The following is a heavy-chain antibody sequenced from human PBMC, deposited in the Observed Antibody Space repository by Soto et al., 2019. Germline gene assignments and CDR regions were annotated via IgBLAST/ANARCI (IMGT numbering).Heavy chain of an antibody. CDR2: ISGGDGDT. V-gene: IGHV3-23*01. J-gene: IGHJ2*01. CDR3: AKDRFTSTVRKYWFFDL. D-gene: IGHD3-10*01. CDR1: GFTFTTYA. Sequence: EVHLLESGGGLVKPGGSLRLSCAASGFTFTTYAMTWVRQAPGKGLEWVSSISGGDGDTSYADSVKGRFTISRDNSENTMFLQMNSLRPDDTAVYYCAKDRFTSTVRKYWFFDLWGRGTLVTVSS.